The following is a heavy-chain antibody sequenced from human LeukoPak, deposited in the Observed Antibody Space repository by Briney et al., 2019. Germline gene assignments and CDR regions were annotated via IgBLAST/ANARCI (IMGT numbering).Heavy chain of an antibody. Sequence: PSQTLSLTCTVSGGSISSGDYYWSWIRQPPGKGLEWIGYIYYSGSTYYNPSLKSRVTISVDTSRNQFSLKLSSVTAADTAVYYCARVVPSYGVAPPYWGQGTLVTVSS. D-gene: IGHD3-3*01. CDR1: GGSISSGDYY. CDR2: IYYSGST. V-gene: IGHV4-30-4*08. J-gene: IGHJ4*02. CDR3: ARVVPSYGVAPPY.